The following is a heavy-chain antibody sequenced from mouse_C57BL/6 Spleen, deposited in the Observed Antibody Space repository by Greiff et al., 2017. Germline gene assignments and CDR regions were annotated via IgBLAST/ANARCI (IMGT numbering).Heavy chain of an antibody. CDR2: IDPSDSYT. V-gene: IGHV1-50*01. CDR1: GYTFTSYW. D-gene: IGHD1-1*01. J-gene: IGHJ4*01. CDR3: ARWYGSSYDAMDY. Sequence: SGAELVKPGASVKLSCKASGYTFTSYWMQWVKQRPGQGLEWIGEIDPSDSYTNYNQKFKGKATLTVDASSSTAYMQLSSLTAEDSAVYVCARWYGSSYDAMDYWGQGTSVTVSS.